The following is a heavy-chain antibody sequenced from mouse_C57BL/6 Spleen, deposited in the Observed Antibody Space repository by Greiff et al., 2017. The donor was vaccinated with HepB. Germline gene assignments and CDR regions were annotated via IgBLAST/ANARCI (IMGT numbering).Heavy chain of an antibody. J-gene: IGHJ3*01. CDR1: GFTFSDYG. V-gene: IGHV5-17*01. D-gene: IGHD2-4*01. Sequence: EVKLVESGGGLVKPGGSLKLSCAASGFTFSDYGMHWVRQAPEKGLEWVAYISSGSSTIYYADTVKGRFTISRDNAKNTLFLQMTSLRSEDTVMYYCARDDYDPWFAYWGQRTLVTVSA. CDR3: ARDDYDPWFAY. CDR2: ISSGSSTI.